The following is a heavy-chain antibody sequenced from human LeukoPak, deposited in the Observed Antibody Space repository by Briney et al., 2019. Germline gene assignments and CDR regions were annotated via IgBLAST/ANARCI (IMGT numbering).Heavy chain of an antibody. CDR1: GGSISGYY. V-gene: IGHV4-59*01. Sequence: SETLSLTCTVSGGSISGYYWSWIRQPTGKGLEWLGYIFYSGSTNYNPSLKSRVTISVDTSKNQFSLRLSSVTAADTALYYCARGKEGPDYWGQGTLVTVSS. CDR2: IFYSGST. CDR3: ARGKEGPDY. J-gene: IGHJ4*02.